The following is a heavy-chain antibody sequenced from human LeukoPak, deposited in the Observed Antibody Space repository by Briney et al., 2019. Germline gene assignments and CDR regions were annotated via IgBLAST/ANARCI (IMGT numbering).Heavy chain of an antibody. Sequence: GGSLRLSCAASGFTVSSNYVSWVRQAPGKGLEWVSVIYSGGSTYYADSVKGRFTISRDNSKNTLYLQMNSLRAEDTDVYYCARHRDGYLFDYWGQGTLVTVSS. J-gene: IGHJ4*02. D-gene: IGHD5-24*01. CDR2: IYSGGST. V-gene: IGHV3-66*04. CDR1: GFTVSSNY. CDR3: ARHRDGYLFDY.